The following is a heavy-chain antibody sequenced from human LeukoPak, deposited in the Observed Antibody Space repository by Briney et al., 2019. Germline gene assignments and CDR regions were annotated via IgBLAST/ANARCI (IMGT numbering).Heavy chain of an antibody. Sequence: GGSLRLSCAASGFTFSSYGMHWVRPAPGKGLAWVAVISYDGSNKYYADSVKGRFTISRDNSKNTLYLQMNSLRAEDTAVYYCAKSRGCSSTSCLVDYWGQGTLVTVSS. D-gene: IGHD2-2*01. V-gene: IGHV3-30*18. CDR2: ISYDGSNK. CDR3: AKSRGCSSTSCLVDY. CDR1: GFTFSSYG. J-gene: IGHJ4*02.